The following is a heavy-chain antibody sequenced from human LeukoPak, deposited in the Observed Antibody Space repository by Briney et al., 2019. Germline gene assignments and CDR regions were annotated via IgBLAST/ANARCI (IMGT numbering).Heavy chain of an antibody. CDR2: IYYSGST. J-gene: IGHJ6*03. CDR1: GGSISSGSYY. CDR3: ARCRVDVLLWFGELPRDYYMDV. D-gene: IGHD3-10*01. V-gene: IGHV4-61*10. Sequence: PSQTLSLTCTVSGGSISSGSYYWSWIRQPAGKGLEWIGYIYYSGSTNYNPSLKSRVTISVDTSKNQFSLKLSSVTAADTAVYYCARCRVDVLLWFGELPRDYYMDVWGKGTTVTISS.